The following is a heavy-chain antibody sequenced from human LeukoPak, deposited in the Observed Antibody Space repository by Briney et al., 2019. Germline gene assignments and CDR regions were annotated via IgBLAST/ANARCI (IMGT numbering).Heavy chain of an antibody. CDR2: IYSGGST. CDR1: GFTFSIYY. Sequence: GGSLRLSCAASGFTFSIYYMSWVRQAPGKGLEWVSVIYSGGSTYYSDSVKGRFTISRDNSKNTLYLQMNSLRAEDTAVYYCARGQTRYSYGLWGQGTLVTVSS. CDR3: ARGQTRYSYGL. V-gene: IGHV3-53*01. J-gene: IGHJ4*02. D-gene: IGHD5-18*01.